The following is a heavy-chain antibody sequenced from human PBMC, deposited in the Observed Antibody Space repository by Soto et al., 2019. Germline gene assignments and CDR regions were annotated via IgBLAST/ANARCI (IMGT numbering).Heavy chain of an antibody. CDR2: ISASGGNI. J-gene: IGHJ2*01. CDR1: GFIFSDYA. D-gene: IGHD3-16*01. V-gene: IGHV3-23*01. CDR3: AKVAGGLGYFDL. Sequence: EVQLLESGGGLARPGGSLRLSRVASGFIFSDYAMTWIRQAPGKGLEWVATISASGGNIEYTDSLKGRFTISRDNSKKTVYLQINGLTADDTAVHYCAKVAGGLGYFDLWGRGTLVTVSS.